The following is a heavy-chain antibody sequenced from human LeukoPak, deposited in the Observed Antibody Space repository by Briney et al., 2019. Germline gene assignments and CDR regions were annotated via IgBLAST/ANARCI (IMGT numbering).Heavy chain of an antibody. Sequence: PSQTLSLTCTVSGASIRSGDYYWSWIRQPPGKGLEWIGYIYDSGSTYYNPSLKSRITISVDTSENRFSLKLSSVTATDTAVYYCARDFSCWKLYGCFYYWGQGKKVT. CDR3: ARDFSCWKLYGCFYY. V-gene: IGHV4-30-4*01. CDR1: GASIRSGDYY. CDR2: IYDSGST. D-gene: IGHD4-17*01. J-gene: IGHJ3*01.